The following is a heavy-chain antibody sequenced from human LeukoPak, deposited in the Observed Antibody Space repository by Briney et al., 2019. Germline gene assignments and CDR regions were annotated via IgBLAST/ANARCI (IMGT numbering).Heavy chain of an antibody. CDR2: ISSSGSTI. V-gene: IGHV3-11*01. CDR3: ARVVDCSSTSCYGGYYYYYMDV. Sequence: KPGGSLRLSCAASGFTFSDYYMSWIRQAPGKGLEWVSYISSSGSTIYYADSVKGRFTISRDNAKNSLYLQMNSLRAEDTAVYYCARVVDCSSTSCYGGYYYYYMDVWGKGTTVTISS. CDR1: GFTFSDYY. D-gene: IGHD2-2*01. J-gene: IGHJ6*03.